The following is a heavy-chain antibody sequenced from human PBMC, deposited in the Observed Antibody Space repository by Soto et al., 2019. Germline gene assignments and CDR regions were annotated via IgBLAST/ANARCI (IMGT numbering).Heavy chain of an antibody. D-gene: IGHD6-13*01. CDR3: ARRGSSWVVDYYYGMDV. CDR2: ISGYNGHT. V-gene: IGHV1-18*01. Sequence: ASVKVSCKAFGYTFTSYGISWVRQAPGQGLEWMGWISGYNGHTNYGQELQGRVTMTTDTSTSTAYMELRSLKSDDTAVYYCARRGSSWVVDYYYGMDVWGQGTTVTVSS. CDR1: GYTFTSYG. J-gene: IGHJ6*02.